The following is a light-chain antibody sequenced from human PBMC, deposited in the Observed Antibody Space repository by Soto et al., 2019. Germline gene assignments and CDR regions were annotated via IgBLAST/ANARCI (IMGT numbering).Light chain of an antibody. CDR1: SSDVGNNNY. CDR2: DVS. Sequence: QSVLTQPRSVSGSPGQSVTISCTGTSSDVGNNNYVSWYQQHPGKAPKLMIYDVSQRPSGVPDLFSGSKSGNTASLTISGFQAEDEADYYCCSYAGSHFWVFGGGTKLTVL. J-gene: IGLJ3*02. V-gene: IGLV2-11*01. CDR3: CSYAGSHFWV.